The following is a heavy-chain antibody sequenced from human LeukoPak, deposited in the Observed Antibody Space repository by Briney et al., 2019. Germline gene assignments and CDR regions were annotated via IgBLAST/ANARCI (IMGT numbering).Heavy chain of an antibody. CDR2: ISGSGGGT. J-gene: IGHJ4*02. V-gene: IGHV3-23*01. CDR3: AKAFSGYDRFDY. Sequence: GGSLRLSCAVPGFTFSSYAMSWARQAPGKGLEWVSAISGSGGGTYYADSVKGRFTISRDNSKNTLYLQMHSLRAEDTAVYYCAKAFSGYDRFDYWGQGTLVTVSS. CDR1: GFTFSSYA. D-gene: IGHD5-12*01.